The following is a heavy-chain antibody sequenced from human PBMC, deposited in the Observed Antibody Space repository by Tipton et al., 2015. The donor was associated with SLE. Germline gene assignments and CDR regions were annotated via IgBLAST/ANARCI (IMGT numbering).Heavy chain of an antibody. CDR1: GYTFTSYY. V-gene: IGHV1-46*01. CDR2: INPSGGST. D-gene: IGHD6-13*01. Sequence: QLVQSGAEVKKPGASVKGSCKASGYTFTSYYMHWVRQAPGQGLEWMGIINPSGGSTSYAQKFQGRVTMTRDTSTSTVYMELSSLRSEDTAVYYCARRAAAGPLDYWGQGTLVTVSS. J-gene: IGHJ4*02. CDR3: ARRAAAGPLDY.